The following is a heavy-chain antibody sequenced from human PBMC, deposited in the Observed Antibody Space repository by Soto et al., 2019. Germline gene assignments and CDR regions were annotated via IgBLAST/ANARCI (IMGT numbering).Heavy chain of an antibody. J-gene: IGHJ6*02. V-gene: IGHV4-34*01. CDR3: VRGQPHRITIFEVVIRSYDYGMDV. CDR1: GGSFTGYY. CDR2: INYRGST. Sequence: KPSETLSLTCAVYGGSFTGYYWTWIRQTPGKGLEWIGEINYRGSTYYNPSLESRITMAVDTSKNQFSLKLSSVTAADTAVYFCVRGQPHRITIFEVVIRSYDYGMDVWGQGTTVTVSS. D-gene: IGHD3-3*01.